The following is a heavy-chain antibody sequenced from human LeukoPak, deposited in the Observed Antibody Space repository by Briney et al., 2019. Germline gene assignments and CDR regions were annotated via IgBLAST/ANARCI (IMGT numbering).Heavy chain of an antibody. J-gene: IGHJ6*03. V-gene: IGHV4-34*01. CDR3: ARVGGRKMLTIFGVVPGGYYYYMDV. CDR1: GGSFCGYY. CDR2: INHSGST. Sequence: SETLSLTCAVYGGSFCGYYWSWIRQPPGKGLEWIGEINHSGSTNYNPSLKSRVTISVDTSKNQFSLKLSSVTAADTAVYYCARVGGRKMLTIFGVVPGGYYYYMDVWGKGTTVTVSS. D-gene: IGHD3-3*01.